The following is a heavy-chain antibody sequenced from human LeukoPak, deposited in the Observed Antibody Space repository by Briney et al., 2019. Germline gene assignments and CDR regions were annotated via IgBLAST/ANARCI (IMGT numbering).Heavy chain of an antibody. D-gene: IGHD6-13*01. CDR3: AKGPRYSSSWYYMDV. V-gene: IGHV3-43D*03. CDR2: ISWDGGYT. Sequence: PGGSLRLSCAASGFTFDDYAMHWVRQAPGKGLQWVSLISWDGGYTYYADSVKGRFTISRDNSKNSLYLQMNSLRVEDTALYYCAKGPRYSSSWYYMDVWGKGTTVTVSS. J-gene: IGHJ6*03. CDR1: GFTFDDYA.